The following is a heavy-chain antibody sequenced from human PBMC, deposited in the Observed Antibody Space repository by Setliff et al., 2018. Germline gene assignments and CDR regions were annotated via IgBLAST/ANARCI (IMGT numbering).Heavy chain of an antibody. J-gene: IGHJ4*02. CDR3: ARDADYYDSSENPIVDY. CDR2: VIPLFGTT. V-gene: IGHV1-69*13. Sequence: SVKVSCKASGGTFNTYGISWVRLAPGQGLEWMGRVIPLFGTTNYAQKFQDRVAISADESTSTAYMDLRSLRSDDTAVYYCARDADYYDSSENPIVDYWGQGTLVTVSS. CDR1: GGTFNTYG. D-gene: IGHD3-22*01.